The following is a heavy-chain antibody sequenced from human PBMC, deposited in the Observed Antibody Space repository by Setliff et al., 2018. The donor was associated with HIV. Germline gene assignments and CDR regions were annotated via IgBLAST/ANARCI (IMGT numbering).Heavy chain of an antibody. CDR2: INPHTGVT. J-gene: IGHJ6*02. V-gene: IGHV1-2*02. D-gene: IGHD3-3*01. CDR1: GYIFIRYY. Sequence: GASVKVSCKTSGYIFIRYYIFWVRQAPGQGLEWMGNINPHTGVTKYAEKFQGRVTMTRYTSINTIYMGLSRLRSDDTAVYYCARDLRDGFEEWFSTLDDGMDVWGQATTVTVSS. CDR3: ARDLRDGFEEWFSTLDDGMDV.